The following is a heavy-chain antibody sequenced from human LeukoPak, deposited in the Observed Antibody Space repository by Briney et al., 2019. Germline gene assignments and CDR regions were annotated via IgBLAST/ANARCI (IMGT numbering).Heavy chain of an antibody. CDR3: ARGRFGLLWFGELFDY. CDR1: GGTFTSYD. V-gene: IGHV1-8*03. J-gene: IGHJ4*02. CDR2: MNPNSGNT. Sequence: ASVKVSCKASGGTFTSYDINWVRQATGQGLEWMGWMNPNSGNTGYAQKFQGRVTITRNTSISTAYMELSSLRSEDTAVYYCARGRFGLLWFGELFDYWGQGTLVTVSS. D-gene: IGHD3-10*01.